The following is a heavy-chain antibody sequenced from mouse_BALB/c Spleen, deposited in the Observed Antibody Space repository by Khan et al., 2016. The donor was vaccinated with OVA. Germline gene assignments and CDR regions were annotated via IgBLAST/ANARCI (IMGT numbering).Heavy chain of an antibody. Sequence: VQLKESGPGLVKPSQSLSLTCTVTGYSITSGYAWNWIRQFPGNKLEWMGYISYSGVTSYTPSLKSRISITRDTSKNQFFLQLTSVTTEDTATYYCARGNYYGYYFAYWGQGTTLTVSS. CDR3: ARGNYYGYYFAY. CDR2: ISYSGVT. D-gene: IGHD1-1*01. J-gene: IGHJ2*01. CDR1: GYSITSGYA. V-gene: IGHV3-2*02.